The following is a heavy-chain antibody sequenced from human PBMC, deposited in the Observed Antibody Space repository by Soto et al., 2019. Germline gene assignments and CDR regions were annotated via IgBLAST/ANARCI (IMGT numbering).Heavy chain of an antibody. V-gene: IGHV4-34*01. J-gene: IGHJ4*02. CDR3: ARTYSSSWSPFDY. Sequence: QVQLQQWGAGLLKPSETLSLTCAVYGGSFSGYYWSWIRQPPGKGLEWIGEINRSGGTNYNPSLKSRVTISVDTSKNQFSLKLSSVTAADTAVYYCARTYSSSWSPFDYWGQGTLVTVSS. CDR1: GGSFSGYY. CDR2: INRSGGT. D-gene: IGHD6-13*01.